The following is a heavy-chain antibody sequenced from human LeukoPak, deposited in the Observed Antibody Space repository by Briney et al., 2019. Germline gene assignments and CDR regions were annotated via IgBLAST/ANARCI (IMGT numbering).Heavy chain of an antibody. J-gene: IGHJ6*03. CDR1: GYTFTSYD. Sequence: GASVKVSCKASGYTFTSYDINWVRQATGQGLEWMGWMNPNSGYTGYAQKFQGRVTMTRNTSISTAYMELSSLRSEDTAVYYCARGQIYEQLVYYYYYMDVWGKGTTVTVSS. D-gene: IGHD6-6*01. V-gene: IGHV1-8*01. CDR3: ARGQIYEQLVYYYYYMDV. CDR2: MNPNSGYT.